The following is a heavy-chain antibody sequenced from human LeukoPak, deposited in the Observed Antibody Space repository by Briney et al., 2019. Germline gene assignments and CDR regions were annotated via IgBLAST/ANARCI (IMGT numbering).Heavy chain of an antibody. CDR1: GFTFSNYD. CDR3: AKVGGINYDFWSGYPSDY. CDR2: ISGSGYST. D-gene: IGHD3-3*01. Sequence: PGGSLRLSCAASGFTFSNYDMSWVRQAPGKGLEWVSAISGSGYSTYYADSVKGRFTISRDNSKNTLYLQMNSLRAEDTAVYYCAKVGGINYDFWSGYPSDYWGQGTLVTVSS. V-gene: IGHV3-23*01. J-gene: IGHJ4*02.